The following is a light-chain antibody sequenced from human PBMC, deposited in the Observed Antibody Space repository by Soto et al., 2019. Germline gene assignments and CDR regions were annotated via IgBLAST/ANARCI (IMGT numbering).Light chain of an antibody. CDR2: EVS. CDR3: SSYASSSTLV. Sequence: QSALTQPASVSGSPGQSITISCTGTSSDVGGYNYVSWYQQHPGKAPKLMIYEVSHRPSGVSNRFSDSKSGNTASLTISGLQAEDDADYYCSSYASSSTLVFGGGTKLTVL. J-gene: IGLJ2*01. V-gene: IGLV2-14*01. CDR1: SSDVGGYNY.